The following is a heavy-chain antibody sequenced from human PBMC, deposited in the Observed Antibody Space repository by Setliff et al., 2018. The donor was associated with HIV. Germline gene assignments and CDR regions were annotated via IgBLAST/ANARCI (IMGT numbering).Heavy chain of an antibody. CDR2: INHSGRT. V-gene: IGHV4-39*07. CDR3: ARGFSCDYNFTGYMDV. J-gene: IGHJ6*03. CDR1: GGSISSGDYY. D-gene: IGHD3-16*01. Sequence: SETLSLTCTVSGGSISSGDYYWSWIRQAPGKGLEWLGEINHSGRTKYNPSLKSTVHLSVDTSKNQFSLKLTSVTAADTAFYYCARGFSCDYNFTGYMDVWGKGNTVTVSS.